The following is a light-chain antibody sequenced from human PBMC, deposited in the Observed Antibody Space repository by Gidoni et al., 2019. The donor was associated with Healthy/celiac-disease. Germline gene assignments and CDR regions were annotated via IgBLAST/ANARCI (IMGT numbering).Light chain of an antibody. CDR3: QQYGSSPRT. Sequence: IVLTQSPGTLSLSPGERATLSCRASQSVSSSYLAWYQQKPGQAPRLLIYGASSRATGIPDRFSGSGYGTDFTLTISRLEPEDFAVYYCQQYGSSPRTFGQGTKLEIK. CDR1: QSVSSSY. V-gene: IGKV3-20*01. J-gene: IGKJ2*02. CDR2: GAS.